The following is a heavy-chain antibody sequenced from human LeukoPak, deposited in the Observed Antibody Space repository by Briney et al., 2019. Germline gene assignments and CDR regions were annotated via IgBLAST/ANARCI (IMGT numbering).Heavy chain of an antibody. CDR1: GYTFTSYY. D-gene: IGHD3-10*01. Sequence: GASVKVSCKASGYTFTSYYMHWVRQAPGQGLEWMGIINPSGGSTSYAQKFQGRVTMTRDTSTSTVYMELSSLRSEDTAVCYCARDKLMTYYYGSGSYRAFDIWGQGTMVTVSS. CDR3: ARDKLMTYYYGSGSYRAFDI. J-gene: IGHJ3*02. V-gene: IGHV1-46*01. CDR2: INPSGGST.